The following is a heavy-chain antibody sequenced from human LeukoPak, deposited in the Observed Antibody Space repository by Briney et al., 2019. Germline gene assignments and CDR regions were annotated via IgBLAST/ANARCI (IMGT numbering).Heavy chain of an antibody. Sequence: SETLSLTCTVSGGSISSYYWSWIRQPPGKGLEWIGYINYSGSTNYNPSLKSRVTISVDASKNQFSLKLSSVTAADTAVYYCARHAYCGGDCYSGGFDYWGQGTLVTVSS. V-gene: IGHV4-59*08. CDR2: INYSGST. CDR1: GGSISSYY. D-gene: IGHD2-21*02. CDR3: ARHAYCGGDCYSGGFDY. J-gene: IGHJ4*02.